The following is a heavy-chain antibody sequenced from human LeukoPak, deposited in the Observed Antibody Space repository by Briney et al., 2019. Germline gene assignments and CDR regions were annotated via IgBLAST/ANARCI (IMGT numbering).Heavy chain of an antibody. J-gene: IGHJ6*03. V-gene: IGHV1-18*01. CDR3: ARGRRSHYDFWSVDYYYMDV. CDR1: GYTFTSYG. Sequence: EASVKVSCKASGYTFTSYGISWVRQAPGQGLEWMGWISAYNGNTNYAQKLQGRVTMTTDTSTSTAYMELRSLRSEDTAVYYCARGRRSHYDFWSVDYYYMDVWGKGTTVTVSS. D-gene: IGHD3-3*01. CDR2: ISAYNGNT.